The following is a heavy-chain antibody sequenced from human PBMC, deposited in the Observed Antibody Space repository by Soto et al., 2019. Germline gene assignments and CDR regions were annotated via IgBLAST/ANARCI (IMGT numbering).Heavy chain of an antibody. V-gene: IGHV1-69*04. D-gene: IGHD4-4*01. CDR3: AGDPDSHYNDSHASSYP. Sequence: SVKVSCKASGGTFSTYTITWVRQAPGQGLEWMGRIIPIIGIINYAQKFQGRVTISADKFTGTAYMELTGLRSDDTAVYYCAGDPDSHYNDSHASSYPXGQGTLVTVSS. CDR1: GGTFSTYT. J-gene: IGHJ5*02. CDR2: IIPIIGII.